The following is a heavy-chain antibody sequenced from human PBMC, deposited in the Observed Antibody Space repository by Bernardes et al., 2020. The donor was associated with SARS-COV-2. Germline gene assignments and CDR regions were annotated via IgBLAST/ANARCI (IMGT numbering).Heavy chain of an antibody. J-gene: IGHJ4*02. Sequence: LSSAASGFTFITYSRNFVRQSSGKCLVWVSDISSGSNTIYYADSVKCRLTISRDNGQNSLYLQMHSMTAEDTDVYYCPRVGDAYNLGFDFWGQGTLVTVSS. CDR1: GFTFITYS. CDR2: ISSGSNTI. CDR3: PRVGDAYNLGFDF. V-gene: IGHV3-48*01. D-gene: IGHD2-21*01.